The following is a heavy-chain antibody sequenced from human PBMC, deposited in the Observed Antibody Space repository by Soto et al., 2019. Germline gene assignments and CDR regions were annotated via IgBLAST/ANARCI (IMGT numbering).Heavy chain of an antibody. CDR1: GFTFSSYA. CDR3: VKSFDYDIMAGYTSYFDY. CDR2: TTGSGGVT. J-gene: IGHJ4*02. V-gene: IGHV3-23*01. Sequence: EVQLLESGGGLVQPGGSLRLSCTASGFTFSSYAMNWVRQAPGKGLEWVSATTGSGGVTYYADSVKGRFTISGDNSKNTLYLQVNSLRAEDTAVYYCVKSFDYDIMAGYTSYFDYWGQGALVTVSS. D-gene: IGHD3-9*01.